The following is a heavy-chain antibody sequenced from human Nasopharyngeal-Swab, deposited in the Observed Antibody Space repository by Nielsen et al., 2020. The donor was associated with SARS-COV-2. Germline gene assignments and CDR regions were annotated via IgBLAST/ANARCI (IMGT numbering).Heavy chain of an antibody. CDR3: VRPEGVATSFKYYFQYGMDV. D-gene: IGHD5-12*01. V-gene: IGHV5-51*01. CDR1: GYSFTSYW. Sequence: GESLKISCKGSGYSFTSYWIAWVRQMPGKGLEWMGIIYPRDSDTRYSPFFQGQVTISADKSISTAYLQWSSLKASDTAMYYCVRPEGVATSFKYYFQYGMDVWGQGTMVTVPS. CDR2: IYPRDSDT. J-gene: IGHJ6*02.